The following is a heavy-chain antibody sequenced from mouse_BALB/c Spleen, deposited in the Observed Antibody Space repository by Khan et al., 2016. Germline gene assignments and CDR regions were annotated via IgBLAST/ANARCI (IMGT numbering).Heavy chain of an antibody. D-gene: IGHD3-3*01. CDR2: IDPANGDT. CDR1: GFNIKDTY. Sequence: VQLQQSGAELVKPGASVKLSCTASGFNIKDTYMHWVKQRPEQGLEWIGRIDPANGDTKYDPKFQGKATITADTSSNTAYLQLSSLTSEDTAVYYCARGLGDAMDYWGQGTSVTVSS. J-gene: IGHJ4*01. CDR3: ARGLGDAMDY. V-gene: IGHV14-3*02.